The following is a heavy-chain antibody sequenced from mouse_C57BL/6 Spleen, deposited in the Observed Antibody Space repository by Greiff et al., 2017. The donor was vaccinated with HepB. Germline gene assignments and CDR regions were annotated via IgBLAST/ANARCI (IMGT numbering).Heavy chain of an antibody. CDR1: GYTFTSYW. CDR2: IDPSDSYT. Sequence: VQLQQPGAELVRPGTSVKLSCKASGYTFTSYWMHWVKQRPGQGLEWIGVIDPSDSYTNYNQKFKGKATLTVDTSSSTAYMQLSSLTSEDSAVYYCAREGGSSGPFAYWGQGTLVTVSA. CDR3: AREGGSSGPFAY. D-gene: IGHD3-2*02. V-gene: IGHV1-59*01. J-gene: IGHJ3*01.